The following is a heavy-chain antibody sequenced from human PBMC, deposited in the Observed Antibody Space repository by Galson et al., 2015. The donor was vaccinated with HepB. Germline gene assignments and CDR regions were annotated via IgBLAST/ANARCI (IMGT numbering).Heavy chain of an antibody. V-gene: IGHV3-30*18. J-gene: IGHJ4*02. D-gene: IGHD6-13*01. CDR2: ISYDGSNK. CDR1: GFTFSSYG. CDR3: AKDSPIAAAGTFLDY. Sequence: SLRLSCAASGFTFSSYGMHWVRQAPGKGLEWVAVISYDGSNKYYADSVTGRFTISRDNSKNTLYLQMNSLRAEDTAVYYCAKDSPIAAAGTFLDYWGQGTLVTVSS.